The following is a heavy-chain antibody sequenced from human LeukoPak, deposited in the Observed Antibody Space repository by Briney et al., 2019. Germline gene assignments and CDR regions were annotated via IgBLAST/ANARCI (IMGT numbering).Heavy chain of an antibody. CDR3: ARPAGYSSSWYLRDYYYYGMDV. J-gene: IGHJ6*02. CDR2: ISGSGGST. D-gene: IGHD6-13*01. Sequence: GRSLRLSCAASGFTFSSYAMSWVRQAPGKGLEWVSAISGSGGSTYYADSVKGRFTISRDNAKNSLYLQMNSLRAEDTAVYYCARPAGYSSSWYLRDYYYYGMDVWGQGTTVTVSS. CDR1: GFTFSSYA. V-gene: IGHV3-23*01.